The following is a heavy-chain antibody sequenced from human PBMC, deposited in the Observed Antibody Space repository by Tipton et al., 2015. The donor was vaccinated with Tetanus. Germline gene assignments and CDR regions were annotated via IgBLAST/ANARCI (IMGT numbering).Heavy chain of an antibody. V-gene: IGHV4-31*03. CDR3: ARSPEVAKRGGNGFGFAIRFDS. D-gene: IGHD5-18*01. J-gene: IGHJ4*02. CDR2: IYHRGGA. CDR1: GGSITGGPFY. Sequence: TLSLTCSVSGGSITGGPFYWSWIRHQPGKGLEWIGHIYHRGGAYYNLTLKSRASISVDTSKNQIYLKLRSVVAAETAFYYCARSPEVAKRGGNGFGFAIRFDSWGQGALVPVSS.